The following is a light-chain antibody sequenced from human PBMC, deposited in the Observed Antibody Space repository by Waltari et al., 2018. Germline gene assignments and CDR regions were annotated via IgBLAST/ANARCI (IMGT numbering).Light chain of an antibody. CDR1: QFVGNS. V-gene: IGKV1-16*02. CDR3: QQYESYPYT. J-gene: IGKJ2*01. Sequence: DIQMTQSPSPLSASVGDRVTITCRASQFVGNSLAWFQQKPGKAPKSLIYDAARLQTGVPSKFSPSGSGTDFTLTITSLQPEDFATYYCQQYESYPYTFGQGTKLEIK. CDR2: DAA.